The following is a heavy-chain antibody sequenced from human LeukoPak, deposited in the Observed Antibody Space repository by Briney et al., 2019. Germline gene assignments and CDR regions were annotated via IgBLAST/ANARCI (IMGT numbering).Heavy chain of an antibody. CDR2: ISGSGGST. V-gene: IGHV3-23*01. D-gene: IGHD2-2*01. CDR1: GFTFSSYA. Sequence: GGSLRLSCAASGFTFSSYAMSWVRQAPGKGLEWVSAISGSGGSTYYADSVKGRFTISRDNSKNTLYLQMNSLRAEDTAVYYCAKEVVVPAAMDYYYYGMDVWGQGTTVTVSS. J-gene: IGHJ6*02. CDR3: AKEVVVPAAMDYYYYGMDV.